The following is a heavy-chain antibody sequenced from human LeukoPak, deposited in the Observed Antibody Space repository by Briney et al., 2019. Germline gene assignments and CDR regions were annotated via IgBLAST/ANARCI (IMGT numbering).Heavy chain of an antibody. Sequence: SETLSLTCTVSGGSISSNYWSWIRQPPGKGLEWIGYIHNSGRTNYNPSLKGRVTISVDTSKNQFSLKLNSVTTADTAVYHCSSGSRYRIENWGQGTLVTVSS. J-gene: IGHJ4*02. CDR3: SSGSRYRIEN. D-gene: IGHD1-26*01. V-gene: IGHV4-59*01. CDR2: IHNSGRT. CDR1: GGSISSNY.